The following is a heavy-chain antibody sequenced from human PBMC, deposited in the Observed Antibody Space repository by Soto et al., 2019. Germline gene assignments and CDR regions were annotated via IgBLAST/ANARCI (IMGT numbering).Heavy chain of an antibody. CDR2: ISYDVSNK. CDR1: GFTFSSYA. J-gene: IGHJ6*02. CDR3: AMATYYDILTGANPYYYYGMDV. V-gene: IGHV3-30-3*01. Sequence: GGSLRLSCAASGFTFSSYAMHWVRQAPGKGLEWVAVISYDVSNKYYADSVKGRFTISRDNSKNTLYLQMNSLRAEDTAVYYCAMATYYDILTGANPYYYYGMDVWGQGTTVTVSS. D-gene: IGHD3-9*01.